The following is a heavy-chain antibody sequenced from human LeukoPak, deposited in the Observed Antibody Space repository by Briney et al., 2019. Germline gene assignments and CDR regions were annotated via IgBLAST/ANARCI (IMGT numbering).Heavy chain of an antibody. CDR2: ITSSGPTA. J-gene: IGHJ4*02. CDR3: ARLGFCSDGSCYSLDY. D-gene: IGHD2-15*01. V-gene: IGHV3-48*03. Sequence: GGSLSLSCAASGFTFSNYEMNWVRQAPGMGLEWVSYITSSGPTAYYADSVKGRFNISRDNAQNSLFLQMNNLTAEDTAIYYCARLGFCSDGSCYSLDYWGQGILVTVSS. CDR1: GFTFSNYE.